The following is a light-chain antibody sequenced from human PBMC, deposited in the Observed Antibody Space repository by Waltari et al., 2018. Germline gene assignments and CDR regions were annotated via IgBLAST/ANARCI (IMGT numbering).Light chain of an antibody. Sequence: SALNQPASVSGFPGQLIALPCTGTSRVVGSYDLVSRVQLHPGKAPKLIIYEVTKRPSGVSHRFSGSKSGNTASLTISGLQSDDEADYYCCSYAGTGTFLYVFGTGSRVTV. V-gene: IGLV2-23*02. J-gene: IGLJ1*01. CDR3: CSYAGTGTFLYV. CDR1: SRVVGSYDL. CDR2: EVT.